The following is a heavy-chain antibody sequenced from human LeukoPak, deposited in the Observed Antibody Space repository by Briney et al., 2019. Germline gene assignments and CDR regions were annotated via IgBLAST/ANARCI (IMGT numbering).Heavy chain of an antibody. Sequence: GASVKVSCKASGYTFTSYGISWVRQAPGQGLEWMGWISAYNGNTNYAQKLQGRVTMTTDTSTSTAYMELRSLRSDDTAVYYCARHTSYYDLWSGWTRPFDYWGQGTLVTVSS. D-gene: IGHD3-3*01. CDR3: ARHTSYYDLWSGWTRPFDY. CDR2: ISAYNGNT. J-gene: IGHJ4*02. V-gene: IGHV1-18*01. CDR1: GYTFTSYG.